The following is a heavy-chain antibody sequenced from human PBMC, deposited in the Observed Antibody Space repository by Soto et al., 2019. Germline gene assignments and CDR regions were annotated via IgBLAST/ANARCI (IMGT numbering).Heavy chain of an antibody. J-gene: IGHJ6*02. V-gene: IGHV3-23*01. Sequence: GGSLRLSCAASGFTFSSYAMSWVRQAPGKGLEWVSAISGSGGSTYYADSVKGRFTISRDNSKNTLYLQMNSLRAEDTAVYYCAKDRAEGILDGDYVWALGYYYYYGMDVWGQGTTVTVSS. CDR2: ISGSGGST. CDR1: GFTFSSYA. D-gene: IGHD3-16*01. CDR3: AKDRAEGILDGDYVWALGYYYYYGMDV.